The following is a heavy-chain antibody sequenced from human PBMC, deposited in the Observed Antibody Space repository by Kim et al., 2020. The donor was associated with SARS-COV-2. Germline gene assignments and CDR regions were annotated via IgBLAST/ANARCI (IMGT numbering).Heavy chain of an antibody. CDR2: IYYSGST. J-gene: IGHJ6*02. CDR1: GGSISSGGYY. D-gene: IGHD2-2*01. CDR3: ARVQSQLSTAMDV. Sequence: SETLSLTCTVSGGSISSGGYYWSWIRQHPGKGLEWIGYIYYSGSTYYNPSLKSRVTISVDTSKNQFSLKLSSVTAADTAVYYCARVQSQLSTAMDVWGQGTTVTVSS. V-gene: IGHV4-31*03.